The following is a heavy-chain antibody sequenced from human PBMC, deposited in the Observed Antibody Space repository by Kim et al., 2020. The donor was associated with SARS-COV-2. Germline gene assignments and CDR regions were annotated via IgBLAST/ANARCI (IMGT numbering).Heavy chain of an antibody. J-gene: IGHJ4*02. CDR3: ARDPYGSGRLNY. V-gene: IGHV6-1*01. Sequence: DYAVSVKSRITITPDTSNNQFSLHLNSVSPEDTAVYYCARDPYGSGRLNYWGQGTLVTVSS. D-gene: IGHD3-10*01.